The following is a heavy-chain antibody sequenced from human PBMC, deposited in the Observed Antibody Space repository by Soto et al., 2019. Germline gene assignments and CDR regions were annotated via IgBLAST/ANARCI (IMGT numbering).Heavy chain of an antibody. V-gene: IGHV1-18*01. D-gene: IGHD1-1*01. CDR3: ARGRYGDY. CDR2: ISAHNGNT. J-gene: IGHJ4*02. CDR1: GYTFTSYG. Sequence: QVHLVQSGAEVKKPGASVKVSCKGSGYTFTSYGITWVRQAPGQGLEWMGWISAHNGNTNYAQKLQGRDTVTRDTSRSTAYMELRSLRSDDTAVYYCARGRYGDYWGQGALVTVSS.